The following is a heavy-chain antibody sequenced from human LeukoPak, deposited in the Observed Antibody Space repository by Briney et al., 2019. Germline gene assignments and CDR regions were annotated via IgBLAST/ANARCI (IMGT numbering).Heavy chain of an antibody. D-gene: IGHD3-9*01. CDR2: IILIFGTA. CDR1: GGTFSSYA. CDR3: ARDRILTGYFDY. Sequence: ASVKVSCKASGGTFSSYAISWVRQAPGQGLEWMGGIILIFGTANYAQKFQGRVTITADESTSTAYMELSSLRSEDTAVYYCARDRILTGYFDYWGQGTLVTVSS. J-gene: IGHJ4*02. V-gene: IGHV1-69*13.